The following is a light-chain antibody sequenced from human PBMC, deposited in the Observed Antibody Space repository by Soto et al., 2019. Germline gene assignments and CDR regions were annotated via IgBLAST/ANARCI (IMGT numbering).Light chain of an antibody. CDR1: QSVSSSF. Sequence: EIVLTQSPGTLSLSPGERATLSCRASQSVSSSFLVWYQQKAGQAPRLLIYGASSRATGVPDRFSGSWSGTDFTLTISCLEPEDSAVYYCQQFGSSPWTSGQGTKVAIK. V-gene: IGKV3-20*01. CDR3: QQFGSSPWT. CDR2: GAS. J-gene: IGKJ1*01.